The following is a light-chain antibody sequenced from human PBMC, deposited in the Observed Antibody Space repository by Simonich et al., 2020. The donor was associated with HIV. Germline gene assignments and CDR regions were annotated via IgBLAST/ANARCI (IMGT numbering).Light chain of an antibody. CDR1: QSISSY. Sequence: DIQMTQSPSSLSASVGDRVTITCRASQSISSYLNWDHQKPGKAPKLLIYAASSLQSGVPSRLSGSGSGTDFALTISSLQPEDFATYFCQQIYSTPLTFGGGTKLEIK. CDR2: AAS. CDR3: QQIYSTPLT. J-gene: IGKJ4*01. V-gene: IGKV1-39*01.